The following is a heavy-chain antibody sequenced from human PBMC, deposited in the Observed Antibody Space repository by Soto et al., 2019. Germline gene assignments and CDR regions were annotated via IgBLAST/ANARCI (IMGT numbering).Heavy chain of an antibody. CDR2: IYYSGST. CDR1: GGSISSGGYY. V-gene: IGHV4-31*03. CDR3: AGDVLGDDRGAFDI. D-gene: IGHD1-26*01. Sequence: QVQLQESGPGLVKPSQTLSLTCTVSGGSISSGGYYWSWIRQHPGKVLEWIGYIYYSGSTYYNPYLKSRVTRTVDTSKNQFSLKLSSVTVADTAVYYCAGDVLGDDRGAFDIWGQGTMVTVSS. J-gene: IGHJ3*02.